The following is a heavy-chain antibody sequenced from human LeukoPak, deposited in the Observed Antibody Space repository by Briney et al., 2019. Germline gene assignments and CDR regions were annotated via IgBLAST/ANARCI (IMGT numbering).Heavy chain of an antibody. CDR3: AKDQWDIVVVVAATLAF. V-gene: IGHV3-21*04. Sequence: SGGSLRLSCAASGFTFSTYNMNWVRQAPGKGLEWVSSISGSSSYIYYADSVKGRFSIPRDNAKNSLYLQMNSLRAEDTAVYYCAKDQWDIVVVVAATLAFWGQGTLVTVSS. D-gene: IGHD2-15*01. J-gene: IGHJ4*02. CDR2: ISGSSSYI. CDR1: GFTFSTYN.